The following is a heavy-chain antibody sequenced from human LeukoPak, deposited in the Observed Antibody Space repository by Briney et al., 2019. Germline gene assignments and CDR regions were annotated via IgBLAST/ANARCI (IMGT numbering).Heavy chain of an antibody. D-gene: IGHD3-9*01. Sequence: GGSLRLSCAASGFTFDDYAMHWVRQAPGKGLEWVSGISWNSGSIGYADSVKGRFTISRGNAKNTLFLQVNNLRAEDTAVYYCAKLDREWGQGTRVTVSS. CDR2: ISWNSGSI. CDR3: AKLDRE. J-gene: IGHJ4*02. V-gene: IGHV3-9*01. CDR1: GFTFDDYA.